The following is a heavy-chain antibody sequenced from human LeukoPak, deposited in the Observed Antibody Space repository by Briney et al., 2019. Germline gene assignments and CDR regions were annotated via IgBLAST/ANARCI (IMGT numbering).Heavy chain of an antibody. J-gene: IGHJ4*02. CDR1: GYTFTSHF. CDR3: ARDDLSRDGYNFDY. V-gene: IGHV1-69*13. D-gene: IGHD5-24*01. CDR2: IIPIFGTA. Sequence: ASVKVSCKASGYTFTSHFMHWVRQAPGRGLEWMGGIIPIFGTANYAQKFQGRVTITADESTSTAYMELSSLRSEDTAVYYCARDDLSRDGYNFDYWGQGTLVTVSS.